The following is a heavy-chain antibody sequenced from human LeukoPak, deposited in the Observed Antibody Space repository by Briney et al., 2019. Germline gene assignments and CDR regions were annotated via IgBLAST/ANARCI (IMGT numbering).Heavy chain of an antibody. CDR2: IYPGDSDT. J-gene: IGHJ3*02. V-gene: IGHV5-51*01. D-gene: IGHD3-10*01. Sequence: GESLQISFKGSGYSFTSYWIGWVRPMPGKGLEWMGIIYPGDSDTRYSPSFQGQVTISADKSISTAYLQWTSLKASDSAMYYCATNTMFRGIHAFDIWGQGTMVTVSS. CDR1: GYSFTSYW. CDR3: ATNTMFRGIHAFDI.